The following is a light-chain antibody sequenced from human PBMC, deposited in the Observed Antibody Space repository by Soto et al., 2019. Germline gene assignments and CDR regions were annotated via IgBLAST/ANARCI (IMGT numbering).Light chain of an antibody. J-gene: IGKJ5*01. CDR3: QQSYTATSIT. CDR2: GVS. CDR1: QSISSS. V-gene: IGKV1-39*01. Sequence: DIQMTQSPSSLSASVGDTVTITYRASQSISSSLDWYQQKSGKAPNLLIYGVSRLQGGVPSRFSGSGSGTDFTLSISSLQPEDFATYYCQQSYTATSITFGQGTRLEIK.